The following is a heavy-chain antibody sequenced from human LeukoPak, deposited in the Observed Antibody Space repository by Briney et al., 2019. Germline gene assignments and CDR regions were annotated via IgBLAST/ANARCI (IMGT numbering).Heavy chain of an antibody. CDR3: ATSSSHITVPDY. Sequence: SETLSLTCTVSGGSISGWYWSWIRQPPGKGLEWIGYIYHSGSTYYNPSLKSRVTISVDRSKNQFSLKLSSVTAADTAVYYCATSSSHITVPDYWGQGTLVTVSS. V-gene: IGHV4-59*12. CDR1: GGSISGWY. J-gene: IGHJ4*02. D-gene: IGHD6-6*01. CDR2: IYHSGST.